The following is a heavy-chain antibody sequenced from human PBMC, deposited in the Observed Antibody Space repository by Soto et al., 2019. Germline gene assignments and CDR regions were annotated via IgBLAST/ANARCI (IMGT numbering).Heavy chain of an antibody. CDR1: GFTFSSYA. CDR3: AKDSNERVLWFGELLYGHYFDY. V-gene: IGHV3-23*01. J-gene: IGHJ4*02. Sequence: HPGGSLRLSCAASGFTFSSYAMSWVRQAPGKGLEWVSAISGSGGSTYYADSVKGRFTISRDNSKNTLYLQMNSLRAEDTAVYYCAKDSNERVLWFGELLYGHYFDYWGQGTLVTVSS. D-gene: IGHD3-10*01. CDR2: ISGSGGST.